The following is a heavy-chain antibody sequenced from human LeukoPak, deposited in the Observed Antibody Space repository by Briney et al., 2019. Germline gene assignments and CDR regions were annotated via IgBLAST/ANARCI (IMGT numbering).Heavy chain of an antibody. CDR2: SYYSGST. CDR3: ARIRPTVVPGGWYYNL. Sequence: SETLSLTCTVSGGSISTYYWSWIRQPPGKGLEWIGYSYYSGSTNCNPSLKGRVTISVDSSKNQFSLKLSSVTAADTAVYYCARIRPTVVPGGWYYNLWGRGTLVTVSS. V-gene: IGHV4-59*01. CDR1: GGSISTYY. J-gene: IGHJ2*01. D-gene: IGHD4-23*01.